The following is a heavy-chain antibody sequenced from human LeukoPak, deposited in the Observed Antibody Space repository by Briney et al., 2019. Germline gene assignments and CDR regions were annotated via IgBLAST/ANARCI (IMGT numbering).Heavy chain of an antibody. CDR2: IIPIFGTA. CDR3: ARVNTMVRGVIYFDY. CDR1: GGTFSSYA. D-gene: IGHD3-10*01. Sequence: SVKVSCKASGGTFSSYAISWVRQAPGQGLEWMGGIIPIFGTANYAQKFQGRVTITADESTSTAYMELSSLRSEDTAVYYCARVNTMVRGVIYFDYWGQGTLVTVSS. J-gene: IGHJ4*02. V-gene: IGHV1-69*13.